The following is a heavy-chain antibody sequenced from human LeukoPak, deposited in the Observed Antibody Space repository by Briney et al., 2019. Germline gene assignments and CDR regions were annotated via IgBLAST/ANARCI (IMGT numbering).Heavy chain of an antibody. J-gene: IGHJ6*04. V-gene: IGHV4-59*01. D-gene: IGHD2-2*01. Sequence: PSETLSLTCTVSGGSISDYYWNWIRQPPGKGLEWIGYIYYSGSTTYNPSLKSRVTMSVDTAKNQFSLKLRSVTAADTAVYYCARGDFCSSSNCYLRPMDVWGKGTTVTVSP. CDR1: GGSISDYY. CDR3: ARGDFCSSSNCYLRPMDV. CDR2: IYYSGST.